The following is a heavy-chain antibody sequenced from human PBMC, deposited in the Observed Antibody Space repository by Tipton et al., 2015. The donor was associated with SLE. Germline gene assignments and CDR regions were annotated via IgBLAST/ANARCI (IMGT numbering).Heavy chain of an antibody. V-gene: IGHV4-39*07. CDR3: ARDPSRYSGSQSPFDY. D-gene: IGHD1-26*01. J-gene: IGHJ4*02. CDR2: IYYSGST. CDR1: GGSISSSSYY. Sequence: TLSLTCTVSGGSISSSSYYWGWIRQPPGKGLEWIGSIYYSGSTYYNPSLKSRVTISVDTSKNQFSLKLSSVTAADTAVYYCARDPSRYSGSQSPFDYWVQGTLVAVSS.